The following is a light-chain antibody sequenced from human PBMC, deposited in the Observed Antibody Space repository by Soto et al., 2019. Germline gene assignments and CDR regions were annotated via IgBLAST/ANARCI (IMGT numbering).Light chain of an antibody. J-gene: IGKJ4*01. CDR3: QHRSNWPLT. Sequence: EIVLTQSPATLSLSPGERATLSCRASQSVSSYLAWYQQEPGQAPRLLIYDASNRAAGIPARFSGSGSGTDFTLTISGLEPEDFAVYYCQHRSNWPLTFGGGTKVEIK. V-gene: IGKV3-11*01. CDR1: QSVSSY. CDR2: DAS.